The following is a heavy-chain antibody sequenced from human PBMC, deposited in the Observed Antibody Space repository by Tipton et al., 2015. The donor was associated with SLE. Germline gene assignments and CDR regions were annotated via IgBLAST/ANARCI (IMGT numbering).Heavy chain of an antibody. CDR1: GGSISSHY. CDR2: IYYSGST. J-gene: IGHJ6*03. Sequence: TLSLTCTVSGGSISSHYWSWIRQPPGKGLEWIGYIYYSGSTNYNPSLKSRVTISVDTSKNQFSLKLSSVTAADTAVYYCARAAGTKDYYYYYMDVWGKGTTVTVSS. CDR3: ARAAGTKDYYYYYMDV. D-gene: IGHD6-13*01. V-gene: IGHV4-59*11.